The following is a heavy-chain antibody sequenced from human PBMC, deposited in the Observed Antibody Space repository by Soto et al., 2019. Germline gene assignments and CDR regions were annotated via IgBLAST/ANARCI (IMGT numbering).Heavy chain of an antibody. J-gene: IGHJ6*03. Sequence: GGSLRLSCAASGFTFSSYAMSWVRQAPGKGLEWVSGISGSGGSTYYADSVKGRFTISRDNAKNTLYLQMNSLRAEDTAVYYCARVGAVAGIYYYYYYMDVWGKGTTVTVSS. CDR3: ARVGAVAGIYYYYYYMDV. V-gene: IGHV3-23*01. CDR2: ISGSGGST. D-gene: IGHD6-19*01. CDR1: GFTFSSYA.